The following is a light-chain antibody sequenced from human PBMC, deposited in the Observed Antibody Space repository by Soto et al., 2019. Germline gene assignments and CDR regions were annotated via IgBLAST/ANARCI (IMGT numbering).Light chain of an antibody. CDR2: GAS. Sequence: EIVLTQSPGTLSRSPGERATLSCRASQSVSRNFLAWYRQKPGQAPRLLIYGASNRATDTPDRFSGSGSGADFSLTISRLEPEDFAVYYCQQYGSSPWTFGQGTKVDIK. V-gene: IGKV3-20*01. J-gene: IGKJ1*01. CDR1: QSVSRNF. CDR3: QQYGSSPWT.